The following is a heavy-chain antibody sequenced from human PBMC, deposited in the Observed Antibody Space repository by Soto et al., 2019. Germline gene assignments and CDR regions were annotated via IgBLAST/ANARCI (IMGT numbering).Heavy chain of an antibody. Sequence: SATLSLTCTVSGGSISTYYWSWIRQPPGKGLEWIGYIYYSGSTNYNPSLKSRVTISVDTSKNQFSLKLSSVTAADTAVYYCARKYCSGGSCYENWFDPWGQGTLVTVSS. CDR3: ARKYCSGGSCYENWFDP. CDR1: GGSISTYY. V-gene: IGHV4-59*08. CDR2: IYYSGST. D-gene: IGHD2-15*01. J-gene: IGHJ5*02.